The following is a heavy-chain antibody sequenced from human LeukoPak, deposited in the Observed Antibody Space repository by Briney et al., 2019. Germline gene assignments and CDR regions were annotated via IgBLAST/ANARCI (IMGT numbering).Heavy chain of an antibody. CDR1: GFTFSDYY. Sequence: GGSLRLSCAASGFTFSDYYMSWIRQAPGKGLEWVSYNSSISSYTNYADSVKGRFTISRDNAKNSLYLQMNSLRAEDTAVYYCARDRVEGGYDSPYYYYCMDVWGQGTTVTVSS. J-gene: IGHJ6*02. D-gene: IGHD5-12*01. CDR3: ARDRVEGGYDSPYYYYCMDV. V-gene: IGHV3-11*05. CDR2: NSSISSYT.